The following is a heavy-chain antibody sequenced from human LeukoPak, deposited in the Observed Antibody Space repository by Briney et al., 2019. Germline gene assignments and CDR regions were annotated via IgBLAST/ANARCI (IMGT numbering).Heavy chain of an antibody. Sequence: GGSLKLSCAASGFTFSGSAIHWVRQASGKGLEWVGRIRDKANSYATAYIASVKGRFTIPRDDSKNTAYLQMSSLKTEDTAVYYCTRWDCTTTGCYPFDYWGQGTLVTVSS. D-gene: IGHD2-2*01. CDR2: IRDKANSYAT. CDR1: GFTFSGSA. V-gene: IGHV3-73*01. CDR3: TRWDCTTTGCYPFDY. J-gene: IGHJ4*02.